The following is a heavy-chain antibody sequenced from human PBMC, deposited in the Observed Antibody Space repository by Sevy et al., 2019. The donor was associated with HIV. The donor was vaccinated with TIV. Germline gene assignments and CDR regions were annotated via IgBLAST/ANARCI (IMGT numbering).Heavy chain of an antibody. V-gene: IGHV3-23*01. J-gene: IGHJ5*01. D-gene: IGHD5-12*01. Sequence: GGSLRLSCTASALSFSSYVMSWVRQAPGKGLEWVSTISGSGGSTYYADSVKGRFTISRDNSNKKVSLQMNSLTAEDKAVYYCAKEEFSGYDFGSWGQGTLVTVSS. CDR3: AKEEFSGYDFGS. CDR2: ISGSGGST. CDR1: ALSFSSYV.